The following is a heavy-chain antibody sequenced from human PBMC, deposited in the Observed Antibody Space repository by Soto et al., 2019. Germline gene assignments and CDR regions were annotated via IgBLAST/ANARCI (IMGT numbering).Heavy chain of an antibody. D-gene: IGHD6-6*01. V-gene: IGHV4-31*01. CDR1: GCSISSGGYY. J-gene: IGHJ4*02. CDR2: NYYSRST. CDR3: AGIAARLWIDY. Sequence: QVQLQESGPGLVKPSQTLFLTCTVSGCSISSGGYYWSWIRQHPGKGLEWIGYNYYSRSTYYNPSLKSLVTISVDTSKNQFSLKLSSVTAAVTAVYYCAGIAARLWIDYWGQGTMVTVSS.